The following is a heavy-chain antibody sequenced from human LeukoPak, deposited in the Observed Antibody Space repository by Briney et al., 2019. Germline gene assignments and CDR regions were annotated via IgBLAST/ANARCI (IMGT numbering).Heavy chain of an antibody. CDR2: TYYRSKGYN. Sequence: SQTLSLTFAISGYSVSSNSAAWNWIRQSPSRGLEWLGRTYYRSKGYNDYAVSVKSRITINPDTSKNQFSLQLSSVTPEDTAVYYCARGGAAAGNFDYWGQGTLVTVSS. D-gene: IGHD6-13*01. V-gene: IGHV6-1*01. J-gene: IGHJ4*02. CDR3: ARGGAAAGNFDY. CDR1: GYSVSSNSAA.